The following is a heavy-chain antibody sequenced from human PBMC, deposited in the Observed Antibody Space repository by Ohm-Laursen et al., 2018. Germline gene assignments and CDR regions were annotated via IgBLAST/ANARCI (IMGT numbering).Heavy chain of an antibody. V-gene: IGHV3-7*01. J-gene: IGHJ6*02. CDR2: IKQDGNEK. Sequence: SLRLSCAASGFTLSRYWMSWVRQAPGKGLEWVASIKQDGNEKHYVDSVKGRFTVSRDNAKNSLYLQMNSLRAEDTAVYYCAKDREYGMDVWGQGTTVTVSS. CDR3: AKDREYGMDV. CDR1: GFTLSRYW.